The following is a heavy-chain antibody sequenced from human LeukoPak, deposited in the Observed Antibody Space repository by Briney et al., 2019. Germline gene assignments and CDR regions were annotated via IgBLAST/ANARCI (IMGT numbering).Heavy chain of an antibody. Sequence: ASVKVSCKASGYTFTSYYMHWVRQAPGQGLEWMGIINPSGGSTSYAQKFQGRVTMTRDTSISTAYMELSRLRSDNTAVYYCARDIGYSYGYAQQGRFDYWGQGTLVTVSS. CDR3: ARDIGYSYGYAQQGRFDY. D-gene: IGHD5-18*01. CDR1: GYTFTSYY. CDR2: INPSGGST. V-gene: IGHV1-46*01. J-gene: IGHJ4*02.